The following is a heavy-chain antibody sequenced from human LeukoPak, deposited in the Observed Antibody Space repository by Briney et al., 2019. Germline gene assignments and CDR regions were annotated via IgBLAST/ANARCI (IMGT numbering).Heavy chain of an antibody. Sequence: PSETLSLTCAVYGGSFSGYYWSWIRQPPGKGLEWIGEINHSGSTNYNPSLKSRVTISVDTSKNQFSLKLSSVTAADTAVYYCARHGLSSGSFDYWGQGTLVTVSS. J-gene: IGHJ4*02. CDR1: GGSFSGYY. CDR2: INHSGST. CDR3: ARHGLSSGSFDY. D-gene: IGHD6-19*01. V-gene: IGHV4-34*01.